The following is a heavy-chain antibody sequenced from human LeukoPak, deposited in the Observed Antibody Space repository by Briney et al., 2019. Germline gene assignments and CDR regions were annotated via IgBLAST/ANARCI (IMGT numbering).Heavy chain of an antibody. Sequence: SETLSLTCTVSGGSISSYYWSWIRQPPGKGLEWIGYIYYSGSTNYNPSLKSRVTISVDTSKNQFSLKLSSVTAAGTAVYYCASVNPYGDYGYFDYWGQGTLVTVSS. CDR3: ASVNPYGDYGYFDY. J-gene: IGHJ4*02. V-gene: IGHV4-59*01. CDR2: IYYSGST. D-gene: IGHD4-17*01. CDR1: GGSISSYY.